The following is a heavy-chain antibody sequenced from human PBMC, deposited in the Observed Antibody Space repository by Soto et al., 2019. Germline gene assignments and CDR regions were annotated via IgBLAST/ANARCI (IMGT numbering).Heavy chain of an antibody. D-gene: IGHD6-19*01. J-gene: IGHJ5*02. CDR2: IYYSGNT. Sequence: PSETLSLTCTVSGASMSPSYWSWIRQPPGKGLEWIGYIYYSGNTNYNPSLKSRVTMSVDTSKNQFSLILTSVTAADTAVYYCARGVWSVDPWGQGTLVTVSS. CDR3: ARGVWSVDP. CDR1: GASMSPSY. V-gene: IGHV4-59*01.